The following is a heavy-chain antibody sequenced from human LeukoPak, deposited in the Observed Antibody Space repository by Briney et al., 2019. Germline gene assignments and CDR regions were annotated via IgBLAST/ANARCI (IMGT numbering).Heavy chain of an antibody. CDR1: GYTFTDYH. D-gene: IGHD3-22*01. CDR2: VNPNSGVT. J-gene: IGHJ4*02. CDR3: ARGFHDLNSSGYDY. V-gene: IGHV1-2*02. Sequence: ASVKVSCKASGYTFTDYHMHWVRQAPGQGLEWMGWVNPNSGVTNYAQQFQGRVTITRDMSIRTAYMELSRLRSDDTAVYYCARGFHDLNSSGYDYWGRGSLVTVSS.